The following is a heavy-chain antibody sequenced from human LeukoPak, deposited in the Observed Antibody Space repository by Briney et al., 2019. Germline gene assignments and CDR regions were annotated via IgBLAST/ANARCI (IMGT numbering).Heavy chain of an antibody. V-gene: IGHV3-23*01. CDR1: GLSFSTFA. J-gene: IGHJ4*02. CDR2: LRGNGET. CDR3: ARASWVSSTDAVR. D-gene: IGHD3-16*01. Sequence: PGGSLRLSSAASGLSFSTFAMSWVRQGPARGLEWVSSLRGNGETFYAESVKGRFTLSSDSSRNTVYLHLNNLKVEDTAMYYCARASWVSSTDAVRWGQGTLVTVSS.